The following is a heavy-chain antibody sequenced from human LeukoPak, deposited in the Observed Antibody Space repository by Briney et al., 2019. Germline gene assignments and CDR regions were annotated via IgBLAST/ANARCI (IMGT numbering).Heavy chain of an antibody. CDR2: INHSGST. Sequence: SETLSLTCAVYGGSFSGYYWSWIRQPPGKGLEWIGEINHSGSTNYNPSLKSRVTISVDTSKNQFSLKLSSVTAADTAVYYCAAIAARPLAYYYYMDVWGKGTTVTVSS. CDR1: GGSFSGYY. D-gene: IGHD6-6*01. V-gene: IGHV4-34*01. J-gene: IGHJ6*03. CDR3: AAIAARPLAYYYYMDV.